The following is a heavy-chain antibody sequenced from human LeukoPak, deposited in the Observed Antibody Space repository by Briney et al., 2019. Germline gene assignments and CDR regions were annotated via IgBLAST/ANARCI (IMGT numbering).Heavy chain of an antibody. D-gene: IGHD2-21*02. Sequence: SETLSLTCTVSGDSISSYYWSWIRQPPGKGLEWIGYIYYSGSTNYNPSLKSRVTISVDTSKNQFSLKLSSVTAADTAVYYCARKVVVTDAFGYWGQGTLVTVSS. CDR3: ARKVVVTDAFGY. V-gene: IGHV4-59*01. J-gene: IGHJ4*02. CDR1: GDSISSYY. CDR2: IYYSGST.